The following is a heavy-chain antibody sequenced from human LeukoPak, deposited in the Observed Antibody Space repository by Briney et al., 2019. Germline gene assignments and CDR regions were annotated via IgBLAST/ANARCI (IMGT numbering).Heavy chain of an antibody. D-gene: IGHD2-2*01. J-gene: IGHJ4*02. Sequence: ASVRVSCKASGYTFTSYGISWVRQAPGQGLEWMGWISAYNGNTNYAQKLQGRVTMTTDTSTSTAYMELRSLRSDDTAVYYCARDRVLYCSSTSCYLAYWGQASMDTVSS. CDR2: ISAYNGNT. V-gene: IGHV1-18*01. CDR1: GYTFTSYG. CDR3: ARDRVLYCSSTSCYLAY.